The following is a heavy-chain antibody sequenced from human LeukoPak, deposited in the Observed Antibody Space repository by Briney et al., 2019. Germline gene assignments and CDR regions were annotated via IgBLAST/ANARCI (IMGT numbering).Heavy chain of an antibody. J-gene: IGHJ4*02. D-gene: IGHD3-10*01. CDR2: ISGYNGKT. V-gene: IGHV1-18*01. Sequence: ASVKVSCKASGYTFNSSGISWVPQAPGQGFEWMGWISGYNGKTKYAQKLQGRVTMTTDTSTSRADMELRSLRSDDTAVNDCATAEDNVARSAPSGGFDYWGRGTLVTVSS. CDR3: ATAEDNVARSAPSGGFDY. CDR1: GYTFNSSG.